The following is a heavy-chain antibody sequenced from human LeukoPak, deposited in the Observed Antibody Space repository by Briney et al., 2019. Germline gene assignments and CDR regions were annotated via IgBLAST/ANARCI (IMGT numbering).Heavy chain of an antibody. V-gene: IGHV3-30*04. D-gene: IGHD4-11*01. CDR3: ARLQQNWFDP. CDR2: ISYDGSNK. J-gene: IGHJ5*02. CDR1: GFTFSSYA. Sequence: GRSLRLSCAASGFTFSSYAMHWVRQAPGKGLEWVAVISYDGSNKYYADSVKGRFTISRDNSKNTLYLQMNSLRVEDTAVYYCARLQQNWFDPWGQGTLVTVSS.